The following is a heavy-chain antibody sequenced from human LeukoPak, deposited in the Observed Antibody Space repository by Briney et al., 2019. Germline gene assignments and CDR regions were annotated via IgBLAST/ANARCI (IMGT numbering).Heavy chain of an antibody. V-gene: IGHV4-39*01. CDR2: IYYSGST. D-gene: IGHD6-13*01. J-gene: IGHJ4*02. Sequence: GWVRQPPGKGLEWIGSIYYSGSTYYNPSLKSQVTISVDTSKNQFSLKLSSVTAADTAVYYCARRIYSSSWYYWGQGTLVTVSS. CDR3: ARRIYSSSWYY.